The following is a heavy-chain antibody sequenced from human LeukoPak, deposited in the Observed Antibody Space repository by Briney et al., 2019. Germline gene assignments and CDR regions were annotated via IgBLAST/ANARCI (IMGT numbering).Heavy chain of an antibody. CDR2: IWYYGSNK. Sequence: GESLTLSCAASGFIFSSYGMHWVRQAPGKWLDCVAVIWYYGSNKFYADSVKARFTISSDNSENTLYPQINRLRAEDTAVYYFATYGDSRRRDWYFDRWGRPSLV. V-gene: IGHV3-33*01. J-gene: IGHJ2*01. D-gene: IGHD4-17*01. CDR1: GFIFSSYG. CDR3: ATYGDSRRRDWYFDR.